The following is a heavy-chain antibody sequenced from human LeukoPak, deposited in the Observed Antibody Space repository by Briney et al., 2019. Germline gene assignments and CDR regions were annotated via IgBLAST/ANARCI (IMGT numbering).Heavy chain of an antibody. J-gene: IGHJ4*02. CDR1: GGSFSGFY. D-gene: IGHD2-15*01. CDR2: INDSGRT. V-gene: IGHV4-34*01. Sequence: PSETLSLTCGVYGGSFSGFYWNWVRQSPGKGLEWIGEINDSGRTNYNPSLKSRVTTSVDTSSNQFSLNLFSATAADTAVYYCARRYGDCRGGSCPYFEFWGQGILVTVSS. CDR3: ARRYGDCRGGSCPYFEF.